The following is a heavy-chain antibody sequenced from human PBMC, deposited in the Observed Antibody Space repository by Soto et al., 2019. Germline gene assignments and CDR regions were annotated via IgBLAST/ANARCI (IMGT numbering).Heavy chain of an antibody. D-gene: IGHD1-26*01. J-gene: IGHJ3*02. V-gene: IGHV1-18*01. Sequence: QVQLVQSGAEVKKPGASVKVSCKASGYTFTSYGISWVRQAPGQGREWMGWISAYNGNTNYAQKLQGRVTMTTDTSTGTAYMELRSLRADDTSVYDCARDRKYSGSYFRETVGFDIWGQGTMVTVSS. CDR1: GYTFTSYG. CDR2: ISAYNGNT. CDR3: ARDRKYSGSYFRETVGFDI.